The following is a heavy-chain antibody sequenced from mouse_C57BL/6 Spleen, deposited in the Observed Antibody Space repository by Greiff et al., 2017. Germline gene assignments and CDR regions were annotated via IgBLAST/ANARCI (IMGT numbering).Heavy chain of an antibody. CDR2: ISEGGSYT. Sequence: DVKLVESGGGLVKPGGSLKLSCAASGFTFSSYAMSWVRQTPVKRLEWVATISEGGSYTYYPDNVKGRFTISRDNAKNNLYLQMSHLKSEDTAMYYCARDLTTVDAMGDWGEGTSVTVSS. CDR3: ARDLTTVDAMGD. V-gene: IGHV5-4*01. D-gene: IGHD1-1*01. J-gene: IGHJ4*01. CDR1: GFTFSSYA.